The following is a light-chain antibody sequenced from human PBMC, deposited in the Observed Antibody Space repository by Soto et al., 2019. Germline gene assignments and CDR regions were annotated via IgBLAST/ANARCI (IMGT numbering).Light chain of an antibody. CDR2: GAS. CDR3: QQYGSSPPWT. J-gene: IGKJ1*01. CDR1: QSVSSSY. V-gene: IGKV3-20*01. Sequence: EIELTQSPGTLSLSPGERATLSCRPSQSVSSSYLAWYQQKPGQAPRLLIYGASSRATGIPDRFSGSGSGTDFTLTISRLEPEDFAVYYCQQYGSSPPWTFGQGTKVDIK.